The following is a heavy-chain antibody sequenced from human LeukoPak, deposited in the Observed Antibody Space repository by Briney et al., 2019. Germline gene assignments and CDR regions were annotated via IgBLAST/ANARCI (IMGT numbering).Heavy chain of an antibody. V-gene: IGHV3-23*01. CDR3: AREYSSGWALDY. Sequence: GGSLRLSCAASGFTFSSYAMSWVRQAPGKGLEWVSAISGSGGSTYYADSVKGRFTISRDNSKNTLYLQMSSLRAEDTAVYYCAREYSSGWALDYWGQEPWSPSPQ. CDR1: GFTFSSYA. J-gene: IGHJ4*01. D-gene: IGHD6-19*01. CDR2: ISGSGGST.